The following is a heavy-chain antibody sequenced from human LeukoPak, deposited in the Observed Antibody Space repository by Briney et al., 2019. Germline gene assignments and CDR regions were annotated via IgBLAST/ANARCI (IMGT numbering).Heavy chain of an antibody. CDR1: GGSISSSSYY. J-gene: IGHJ4*02. Sequence: PSETLSLTCTVSGGSISSSSYYWGWIRQPPGKGLEWIGSIYYSGSIYYNPSLKSRVTISVDTSKNQFSLKLSSVTAADTAVYYCARDRVAVAGDEFDYWGQGTLVTVSS. D-gene: IGHD6-19*01. CDR2: IYYSGSI. V-gene: IGHV4-39*07. CDR3: ARDRVAVAGDEFDY.